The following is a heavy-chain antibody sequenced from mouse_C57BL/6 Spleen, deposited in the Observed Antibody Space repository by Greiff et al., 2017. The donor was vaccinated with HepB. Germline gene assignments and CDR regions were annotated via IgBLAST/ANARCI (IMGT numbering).Heavy chain of an antibody. CDR1: GFSFNTYA. D-gene: IGHD2-4*01. Sequence: EVQLVESGGGLVQPKGSLKLSCAASGFSFNTYAMNWVRQAPGKGLEWVARIRSKSNNYATYYADSVKDRFTISRDDSESMLYLQMNNLKTEDTAMYYCVRHGIYYDYPHAMDYWGQGTSVTVSS. CDR2: IRSKSNNYAT. J-gene: IGHJ4*01. V-gene: IGHV10-1*01. CDR3: VRHGIYYDYPHAMDY.